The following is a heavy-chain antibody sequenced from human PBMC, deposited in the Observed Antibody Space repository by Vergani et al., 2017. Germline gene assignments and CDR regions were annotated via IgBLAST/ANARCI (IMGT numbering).Heavy chain of an antibody. J-gene: IGHJ3*02. Sequence: QVQLVQSGAEVKKPGASVKVSCKASGYTFTSYDINWVRQATGQGLEWMGWIIPIFGTANYAQKFQGRVTMTRDTSTSTVYMELSSLRSEDTAVYYCARGGYYDSSGYYEHHDAFDIWGQGTMVTVSS. D-gene: IGHD3-22*01. CDR1: GYTFTSYD. V-gene: IGHV1-8*01. CDR2: IIPIFGTA. CDR3: ARGGYYDSSGYYEHHDAFDI.